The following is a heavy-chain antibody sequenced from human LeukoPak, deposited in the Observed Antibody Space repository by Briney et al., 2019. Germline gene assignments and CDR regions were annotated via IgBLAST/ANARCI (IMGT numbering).Heavy chain of an antibody. CDR3: ARDQVISNWFDP. CDR1: GYTFTGYY. V-gene: IGHV1-2*02. D-gene: IGHD2-21*01. Sequence: ASVKVSYKASGYTFTGYYMHWVRQAPGQGLEWMGWINPNSGGTNYTQKFQGRVTMTRDTSISTAYMELSRLRSDDTAVYYCARDQVISNWFDPWGQGTLVTVSS. J-gene: IGHJ5*02. CDR2: INPNSGGT.